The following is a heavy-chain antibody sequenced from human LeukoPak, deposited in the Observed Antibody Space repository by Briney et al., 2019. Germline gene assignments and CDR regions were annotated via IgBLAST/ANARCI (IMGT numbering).Heavy chain of an antibody. D-gene: IGHD1-20*01. CDR2: IYVNGDT. J-gene: IGHJ5*02. V-gene: IGHV4-38-2*01. CDR1: GASSSDPYY. CDR3: ARGYNWNDGAFDP. Sequence: SETLSLTCAVSGASSSDPYYWGWIRQPPERGLQWIGTIYVNGDTFYNPSLKSRVTISEDTSKNQLSLTLTSVTAADTAIYYCARGYNWNDGAFDPWGQGALDTVSS.